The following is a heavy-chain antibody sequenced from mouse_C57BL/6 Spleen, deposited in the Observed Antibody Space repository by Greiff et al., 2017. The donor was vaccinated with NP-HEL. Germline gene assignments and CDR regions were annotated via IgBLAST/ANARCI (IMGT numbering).Heavy chain of an antibody. V-gene: IGHV1-4*01. Sequence: VQLQQSGAELARPGASVTMSCKASGYTFTSYTMHWVKQRPGQGLEWIGYINPSSGCTNYNQKFKDKATLTADKSSSTAYMQLSSLTSEDSAFYFCAFDYYGRFAYWGQGTLVTVSA. CDR2: INPSSGCT. CDR1: GYTFTSYT. D-gene: IGHD1-1*01. CDR3: AFDYYGRFAY. J-gene: IGHJ3*01.